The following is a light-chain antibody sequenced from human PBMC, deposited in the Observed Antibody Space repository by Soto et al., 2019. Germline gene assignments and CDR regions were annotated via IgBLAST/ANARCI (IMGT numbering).Light chain of an antibody. V-gene: IGKV3-20*01. Sequence: EIVLAQSPGTLSLPLGERATLSCRASQSVNSNYLTWFRQKPGQAPRLLIYGASTRATGIPDRISGSGSGTDFTLTISRLEPEDFAVYYCQLYGSSLVTFGQGTRLEI. J-gene: IGKJ2*01. CDR3: QLYGSSLVT. CDR1: QSVNSNY. CDR2: GAS.